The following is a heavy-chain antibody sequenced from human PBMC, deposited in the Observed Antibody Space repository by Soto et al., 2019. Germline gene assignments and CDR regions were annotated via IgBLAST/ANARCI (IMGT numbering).Heavy chain of an antibody. Sequence: QVHLVESGGGVVQPGRSLRLSCAASGFTFSTYVMHWVRQAPGKGLEWVAAIWYDASNIYYAYSVKGRFTISRDNSKNTLYLQVNSLRAEDTAVYYCASLIDSFDIWGQGTMVTVSS. CDR1: GFTFSTYV. V-gene: IGHV3-33*01. CDR2: IWYDASNI. CDR3: ASLIDSFDI. J-gene: IGHJ3*02.